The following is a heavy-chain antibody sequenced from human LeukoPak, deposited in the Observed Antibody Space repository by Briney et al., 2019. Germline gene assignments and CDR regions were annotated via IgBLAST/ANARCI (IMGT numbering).Heavy chain of an antibody. CDR3: ARSPYCGGDCYEHFDY. D-gene: IGHD2-21*02. CDR1: GYSFSSYW. CDR2: IYPGDSDT. V-gene: IGHV5-51*01. Sequence: GESLKISCRASGYSFSSYWIGWVRQMPGKGLEWMGIIYPGDSDTRYSPSFQGQVTISADKSISTAYLQWSSLKASDTAMYYCARSPYCGGDCYEHFDYWGQGTLVTVSS. J-gene: IGHJ4*02.